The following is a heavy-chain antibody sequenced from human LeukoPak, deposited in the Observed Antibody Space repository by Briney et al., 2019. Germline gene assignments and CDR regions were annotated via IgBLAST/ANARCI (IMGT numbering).Heavy chain of an antibody. Sequence: GGSLRLSCAASGFTFSSYSMNWVRQAPGKGLEWVSCISSSSSTIYYADSVKGRFTISRDNAKNSLYLQMNSLRAEDTAVYYCARDNSYRRGLDYWGRGTLVTVSS. CDR2: ISSSSSTI. J-gene: IGHJ4*02. CDR3: ARDNSYRRGLDY. CDR1: GFTFSSYS. D-gene: IGHD5-18*01. V-gene: IGHV3-48*01.